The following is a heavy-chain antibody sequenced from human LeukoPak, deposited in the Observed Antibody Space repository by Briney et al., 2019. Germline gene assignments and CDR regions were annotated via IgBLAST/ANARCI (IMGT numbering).Heavy chain of an antibody. CDR3: ARESALGDYYDSSGYYGNSAFDI. J-gene: IGHJ3*02. CDR2: INPNSGGT. CDR1: GYTFTGYY. V-gene: IGHV1-2*02. Sequence: ASVKVSCKASGYTFTGYYMHWVRQAPGQGLEWMGWINPNSGGTNYAQKFQGRVTMTRDTSISTAYIELSRLRSDDTAVYYCARESALGDYYDSSGYYGNSAFDIWGQGTMVTVSS. D-gene: IGHD3-22*01.